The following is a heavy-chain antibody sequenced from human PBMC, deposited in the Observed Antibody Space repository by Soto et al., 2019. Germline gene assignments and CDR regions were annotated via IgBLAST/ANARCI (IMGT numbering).Heavy chain of an antibody. J-gene: IGHJ3*01. V-gene: IGHV1-18*04. CDR2: ISTHNGNT. CDR3: AREGILGLFDAYDL. D-gene: IGHD3-3*01. Sequence: QDQLVQSGAEVKKPGASVKVSCKASVFTSSGISWVRQAPGQRLEWMGWISTHNGNTIYAQKFQGRVIMTMDTSTTTVYIELRSLRPDDTAVYLCAREGILGLFDAYDLWGQGTMVTFSS. CDR1: VFTSSG.